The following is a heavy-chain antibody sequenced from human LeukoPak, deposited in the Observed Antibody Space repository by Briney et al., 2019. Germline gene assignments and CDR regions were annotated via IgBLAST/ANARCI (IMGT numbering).Heavy chain of an antibody. J-gene: IGHJ4*02. CDR2: IYHSGST. CDR1: ASISSYY. D-gene: IGHD1-7*01. Sequence: PSETLSLTCTVSASISSYYWSWIRQPPGKGLEWIGYIYHSGSTNYNLSLKSRVTISLDTSKNQLSLELSSVTAADTAVYYCARSYWNYVNYWGQGTQVTVSS. V-gene: IGHV4-59*01. CDR3: ARSYWNYVNY.